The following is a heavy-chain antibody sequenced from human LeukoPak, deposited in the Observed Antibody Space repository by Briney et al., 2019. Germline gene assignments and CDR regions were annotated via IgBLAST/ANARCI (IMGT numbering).Heavy chain of an antibody. J-gene: IGHJ4*02. CDR1: GFTVRSNY. CDR3: ASSYGSNKNPFEY. CDR2: ISSSGDST. D-gene: IGHD4-23*01. V-gene: IGHV3-64*01. Sequence: PGGSLRLSCAASGFTVRSNYMSWVRQAPGKGLEYVSAISSSGDSTYYANSVRGRFTISRDNSKNTLYLQMGSLRAEDTAVYYCASSYGSNKNPFEYWGQGTLVTVSS.